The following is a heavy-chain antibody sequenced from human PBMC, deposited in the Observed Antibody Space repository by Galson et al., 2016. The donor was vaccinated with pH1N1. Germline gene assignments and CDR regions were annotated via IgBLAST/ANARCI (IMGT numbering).Heavy chain of an antibody. CDR2: IDPGVGAT. CDR3: AQYSSWSGDPA. J-gene: IGHJ4*02. V-gene: IGHV1-46*01. CDR1: IYTFTRYY. D-gene: IGHD6-19*01. Sequence: SVKVSCKASIYTFTRYYIHWVREAPGQGLQWMGIIDPGVGATVYAQKFQGRVTMTREMSLSTVYMEVSNLRPEDTAMYYCAQYSSWSGDPAWGQGTLVTVSS.